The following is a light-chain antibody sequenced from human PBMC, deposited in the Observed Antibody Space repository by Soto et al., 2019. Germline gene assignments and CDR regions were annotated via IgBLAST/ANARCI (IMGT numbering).Light chain of an antibody. Sequence: EVVLTPSPLSLPVTLGQPASLSCRSSEGLVYSDGNIYLFWFQQRPGQSPRRLISKVSNRDSGVPARFSGSGSGTDFALKISRVEAEDVGVYYCMQGTHWPITFGQGTRLEIK. V-gene: IGKV2-30*01. CDR3: MQGTHWPIT. CDR2: KVS. J-gene: IGKJ5*01. CDR1: EGLVYSDGNIY.